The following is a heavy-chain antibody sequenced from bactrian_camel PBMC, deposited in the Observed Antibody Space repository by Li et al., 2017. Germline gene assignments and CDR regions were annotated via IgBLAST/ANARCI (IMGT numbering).Heavy chain of an antibody. V-gene: IGHV3S53*01. J-gene: IGHJ6*01. CDR1: DDTNEFEW. CDR3: AADPASWQFGY. CDR2: IDRDGRT. Sequence: QLVESGGGEVEAGGSQRLSCVVTDDTNEFEWIGWFSPDDKGERAGVAVIDRDGRTGYDDSVKDRFTISRDVSKNTVYLQMNSLKSEDTALYYCAADPASWQFGYWGQGTQVTVS. D-gene: IGHD6*01.